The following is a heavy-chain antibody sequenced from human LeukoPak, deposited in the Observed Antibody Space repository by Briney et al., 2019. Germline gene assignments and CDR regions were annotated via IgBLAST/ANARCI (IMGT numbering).Heavy chain of an antibody. V-gene: IGHV1-18*04. CDR1: SYTFTSYG. J-gene: IGHJ4*02. Sequence: AAVPVTYQASSYTFTSYGITRMRQHPRHTHERMACTTPYNGNTNYAQKLQGRVTMTTDTSTSTAYMELRSLRSDDTAVYYCARDLEQSAYYYGSGSFFDYWGQGTLVTVSS. D-gene: IGHD3-10*01. CDR3: ARDLEQSAYYYGSGSFFDY. CDR2: TTPYNGNT.